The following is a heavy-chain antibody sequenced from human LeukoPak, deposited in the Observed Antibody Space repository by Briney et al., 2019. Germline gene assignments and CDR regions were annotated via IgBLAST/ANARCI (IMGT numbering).Heavy chain of an antibody. Sequence: ASVKVSCKASGYTFTSYGISWVRQAPGQGLEWMGWISAYNGNTNYAQKLQGRVTTTTDTSTSTAYMELRSLRPDDTAVYYCARYDTGYSSGWYSGYWGQGTLVTVSS. D-gene: IGHD6-19*01. CDR1: GYTFTSYG. CDR2: ISAYNGNT. CDR3: ARYDTGYSSGWYSGY. J-gene: IGHJ4*02. V-gene: IGHV1-18*04.